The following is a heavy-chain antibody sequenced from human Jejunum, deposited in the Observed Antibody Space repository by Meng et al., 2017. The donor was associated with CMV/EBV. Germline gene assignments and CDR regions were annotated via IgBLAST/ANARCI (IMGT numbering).Heavy chain of an antibody. Sequence: GYTFTSDGISWVRQAPGQGLEWMGWISPYNGNTHYVQKLQGRVTMTTDTSTSTAYMELRSLRSDDTAVYYCARGVVTMIRYYFDYWGQGTLVTVSS. CDR1: GYTFTSDG. J-gene: IGHJ4*02. CDR3: ARGVVTMIRYYFDY. CDR2: ISPYNGNT. D-gene: IGHD3-22*01. V-gene: IGHV1-18*01.